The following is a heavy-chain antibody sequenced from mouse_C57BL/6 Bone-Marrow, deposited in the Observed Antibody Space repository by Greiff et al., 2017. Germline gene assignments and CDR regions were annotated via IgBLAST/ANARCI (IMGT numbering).Heavy chain of an antibody. D-gene: IGHD1-1*01. CDR1: GYTFTDYY. CDR2: INPYNGGT. Sequence: EVQLQQSGPVLVKPGASVKMSCKASGYTFTDYYMNWVKQSPGQSLEWIGVINPYNGGTSYNQKFKGKDTLTADKSSSTAYMELNSLTSEESAVDYCARSPYYGSSYGYWGQGTTLTVSS. CDR3: ARSPYYGSSYGY. V-gene: IGHV1-19*01. J-gene: IGHJ2*01.